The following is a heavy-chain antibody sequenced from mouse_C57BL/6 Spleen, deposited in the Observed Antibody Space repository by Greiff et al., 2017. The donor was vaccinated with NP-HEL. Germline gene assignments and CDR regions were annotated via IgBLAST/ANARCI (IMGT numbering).Heavy chain of an antibody. J-gene: IGHJ4*01. Sequence: VQLKQSGPGLVKPSQSLSLTCSVTGYSITSGYYWNWIRQFPGNKLEWMGYISYDGSNNSNPSLKNRISITRDTSKNQFFLKLNSVTTEDAATYYCARKDYYAMDYWGQGTSVTVSS. CDR1: GYSITSGYY. CDR2: ISYDGSN. CDR3: ARKDYYAMDY. V-gene: IGHV3-6*01.